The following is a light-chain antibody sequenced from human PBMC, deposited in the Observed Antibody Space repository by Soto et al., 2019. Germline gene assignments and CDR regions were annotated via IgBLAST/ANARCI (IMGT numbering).Light chain of an antibody. V-gene: IGKV3-20*01. CDR1: QSINNNY. Sequence: EILLTQSPGTLSLSPGERATLSCRASQSINNNYLAWYQQKRGQAPRLLIYGASSRATGIPDRFSGSGSGTDVTLTISRLEPEDFAVYYCQQYGGSPRTFGKGTKVKIK. CDR2: GAS. CDR3: QQYGGSPRT. J-gene: IGKJ1*01.